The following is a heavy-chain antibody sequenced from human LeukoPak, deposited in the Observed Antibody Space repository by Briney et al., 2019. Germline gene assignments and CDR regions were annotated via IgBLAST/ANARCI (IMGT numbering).Heavy chain of an antibody. V-gene: IGHV3-30*03. Sequence: GGSLRLSCAASGFTFSSYSMNWVRQAPAKGLEWVAVISSDGNSQYYVDSVKGRFTISRDNSKNTLFLQMDSLRAEDTAVYYCARPGQDTDYYFDYWGQGTLVTVSS. CDR2: ISSDGNSQ. J-gene: IGHJ4*02. CDR1: GFTFSSYS. CDR3: ARPGQDTDYYFDY. D-gene: IGHD1-1*01.